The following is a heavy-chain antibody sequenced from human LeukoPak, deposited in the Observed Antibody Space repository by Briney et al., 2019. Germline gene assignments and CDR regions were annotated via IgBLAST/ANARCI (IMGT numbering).Heavy chain of an antibody. D-gene: IGHD3/OR15-3a*01. V-gene: IGHV4-4*07. CDR3: SVDVNLSD. CDR1: GGSFNYY. CDR2: IYMRGNT. J-gene: IGHJ4*02. Sequence: PSETLSLTCTDSGGSFNYYRRWIRQPAGKGLEWIGRIYMRGNTNFNPSLKSRVTMSSDQTKNRFSLKLSCVTGAAKAVYYSSVDVNLSDCVQGTQVTVSS.